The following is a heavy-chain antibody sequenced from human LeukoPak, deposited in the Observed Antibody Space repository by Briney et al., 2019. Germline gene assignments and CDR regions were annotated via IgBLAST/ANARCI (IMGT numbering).Heavy chain of an antibody. D-gene: IGHD3-22*01. V-gene: IGHV4-34*01. CDR1: GVSFSGYY. J-gene: IGHJ3*02. Sequence: SETLSLTRAVYGVSFSGYYWSWIRQPPGKGLEWIGEINHCGSTNYNPSLKCRVTISVDTSKNQCSLKLSSVAAADTAVYYWARDEYYYDGSGYYAFDIWGQGTMVTVSS. CDR3: ARDEYYYDGSGYYAFDI. CDR2: INHCGST.